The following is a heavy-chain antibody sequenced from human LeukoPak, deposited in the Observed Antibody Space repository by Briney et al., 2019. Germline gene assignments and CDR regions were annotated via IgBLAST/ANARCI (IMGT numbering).Heavy chain of an antibody. J-gene: IGHJ6*03. D-gene: IGHD3-3*01. Sequence: GGSLRLSCAASGFTVSSNYMSWVRQAPGKGLEWVSVIYSGGSTYYADSVKGRFTISRDNSKNTLYLQMNSLRAEDTAVYYCATRDHSNSTPSGDVLRFLEWLDYGSMDVWGKGTTVTVSS. CDR1: GFTVSSNY. CDR2: IYSGGST. V-gene: IGHV3-53*01. CDR3: ATRDHSNSTPSGDVLRFLEWLDYGSMDV.